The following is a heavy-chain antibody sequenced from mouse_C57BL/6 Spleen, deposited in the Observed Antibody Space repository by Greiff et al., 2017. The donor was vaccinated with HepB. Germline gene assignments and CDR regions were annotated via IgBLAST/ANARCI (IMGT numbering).Heavy chain of an antibody. J-gene: IGHJ2*01. Sequence: VQLQQPGAELVKPGASVKMSCKASGYTFTSYWITWVKQRPGQGLEWIGDIYPGSGSTNYNEKFKSKATLTVDTSSSTAYMQLSSLTSEDSAVYDCASSGYYGNYFDYWGQGTTLTVSA. D-gene: IGHD2-1*01. CDR3: ASSGYYGNYFDY. CDR1: GYTFTSYW. CDR2: IYPGSGST. V-gene: IGHV1-55*01.